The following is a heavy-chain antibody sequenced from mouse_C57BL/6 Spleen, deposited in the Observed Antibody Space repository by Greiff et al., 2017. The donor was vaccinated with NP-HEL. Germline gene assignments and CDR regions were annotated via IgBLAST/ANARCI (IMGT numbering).Heavy chain of an antibody. J-gene: IGHJ4*01. Sequence: QVQLQQPGAELVRPGSSVKLSCKASGYTFTSYWMDWVKQRPGQGLEWIGNIYPSDSETHYNQKFQDKATLTVDKSSSTAYMQLSSLTSEDSAVYYCARREGNYYAMDYWGKGTSVTVSS. CDR3: ARREGNYYAMDY. V-gene: IGHV1-61*01. CDR1: GYTFTSYW. CDR2: IYPSDSET.